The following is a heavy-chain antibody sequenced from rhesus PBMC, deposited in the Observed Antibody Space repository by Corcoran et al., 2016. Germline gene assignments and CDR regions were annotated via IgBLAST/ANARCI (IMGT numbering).Heavy chain of an antibody. CDR2: IYGSGSSP. J-gene: IGHJ4*01. D-gene: IGHD1-44*02. Sequence: QLQLQESGPGLVQPSETLSVTCTVSGGSIGRSYWSWIRQVPGKGLGWIGYIYGSGSSPNYNPSLKSRIILSVDTSKNNLTLNLRSVTAADTAAYFCATGRERYYFEIWGQGVLVTVSS. CDR1: GGSIGRSY. V-gene: IGHV4-169*02. CDR3: ATGRERYYFEI.